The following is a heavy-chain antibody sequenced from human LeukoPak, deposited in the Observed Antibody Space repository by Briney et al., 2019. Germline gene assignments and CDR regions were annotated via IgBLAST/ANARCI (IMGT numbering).Heavy chain of an antibody. Sequence: GGSLRLSCAASGFTFSDYYMSWIRQAPGKGLEWVSYISSSGSTIYYADSVKGRFTISRDNSKNTLYLQMNSLRAEDTAVYYCAKWTRYSGYSSGYFDYWGQGTLVTVSS. CDR3: AKWTRYSGYSSGYFDY. V-gene: IGHV3-11*01. CDR2: ISSSGSTI. CDR1: GFTFSDYY. D-gene: IGHD5-12*01. J-gene: IGHJ4*02.